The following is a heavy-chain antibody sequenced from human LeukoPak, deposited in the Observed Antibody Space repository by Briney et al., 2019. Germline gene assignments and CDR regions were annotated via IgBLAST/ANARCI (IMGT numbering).Heavy chain of an antibody. V-gene: IGHV1-69*13. Sequence: SVKVSCKASGGTFSSYAISWVRQAPGQGLEWMGGIIPIFSTADYAQKFQGRVTITADESTSTAYMELSSLRSEDTAVYYCAVGVRGSGSYQIWGHAFDIWGQGTMVTVSS. D-gene: IGHD3-10*01. CDR2: IIPIFSTA. CDR1: GGTFSSYA. J-gene: IGHJ3*02. CDR3: AVGVRGSGSYQIWGHAFDI.